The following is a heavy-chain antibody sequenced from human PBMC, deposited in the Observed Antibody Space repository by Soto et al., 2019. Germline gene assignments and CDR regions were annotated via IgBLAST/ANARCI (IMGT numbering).Heavy chain of an antibody. Sequence: EVQLVESGGGLVKPGGSLRLSCAASGFIFDSYSMNWVRQAPGKGLEWVSSISSSSIYTYYADSVKGRLTISRDNAKNSLYLQMNSLRAEDTAVYYCARDPAVAGYWGQGTLVTVSS. D-gene: IGHD6-19*01. CDR1: GFIFDSYS. V-gene: IGHV3-21*06. CDR3: ARDPAVAGY. CDR2: ISSSSIYT. J-gene: IGHJ4*02.